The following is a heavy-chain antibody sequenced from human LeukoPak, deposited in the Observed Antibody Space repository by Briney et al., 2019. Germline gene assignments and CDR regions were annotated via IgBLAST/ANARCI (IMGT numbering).Heavy chain of an antibody. Sequence: ASVKVSCKASGYTFTGYYLHWVRQAPGQGPEWMGWINPNSGGTNYAQKFQGRATMSRDTSISTAYMELAFLRSDDTAVYYCARELRRRWYFDLWGRGTLVTVSS. CDR2: INPNSGGT. D-gene: IGHD3-10*01. V-gene: IGHV1-2*02. J-gene: IGHJ2*01. CDR1: GYTFTGYY. CDR3: ARELRRRWYFDL.